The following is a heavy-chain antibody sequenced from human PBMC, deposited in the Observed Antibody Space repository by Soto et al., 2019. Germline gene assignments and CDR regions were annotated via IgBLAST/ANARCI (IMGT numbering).Heavy chain of an antibody. CDR1: GFTVSSNY. J-gene: IGHJ6*03. CDR3: ARDSPYYDFWSGYYSGYYYYMDV. D-gene: IGHD3-3*01. Sequence: GGSLRLSCAASGFTVSSNYMSWVRQAPGKGLEWVSVIYSGGSTYYADSVKGRFTISRDNSKNTLYLQMNSLRAEDTAVYYCARDSPYYDFWSGYYSGYYYYMDVWGKGTTVTVSS. V-gene: IGHV3-66*01. CDR2: IYSGGST.